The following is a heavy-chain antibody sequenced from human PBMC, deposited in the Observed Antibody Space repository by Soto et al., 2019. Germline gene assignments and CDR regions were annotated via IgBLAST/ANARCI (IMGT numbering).Heavy chain of an antibody. CDR3: ARLDYGDSAFDS. J-gene: IGHJ4*02. D-gene: IGHD4-17*01. CDR1: GGSINSASYH. V-gene: IGHV4-31*03. Sequence: SETLSLTCSVSGGSINSASYHWSWLRQHPGKGLEFIGYIFCTGSTYYNPSLETRVTISVDTSKNHVSLRLNAVTAADTAVYYCARLDYGDSAFDSWGRGTLVTVSS. CDR2: IFCTGST.